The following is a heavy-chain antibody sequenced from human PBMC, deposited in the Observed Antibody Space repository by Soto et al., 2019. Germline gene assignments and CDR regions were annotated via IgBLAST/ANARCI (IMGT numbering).Heavy chain of an antibody. CDR1: VFTFITYW. J-gene: IGHJ4*02. CDR2: INQDGSKE. CDR3: SASLQF. V-gene: IGHV3-7*01. Sequence: PGGSLRLSCASSVFTFITYWMDWVRQTPGKGLEWVANINQDGSKENYVDSVKGRFTISRDNAKNSLHLQMSSLTAEDSALYFCSASLQFWGQGTLVTVSS.